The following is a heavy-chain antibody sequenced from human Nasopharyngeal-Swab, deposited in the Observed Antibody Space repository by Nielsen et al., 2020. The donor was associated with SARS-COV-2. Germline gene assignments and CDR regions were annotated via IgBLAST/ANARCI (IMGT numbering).Heavy chain of an antibody. V-gene: IGHV3-7*01. J-gene: IGHJ4*02. CDR1: GFTFSSYW. Sequence: GGSLRLSCAASGFTFSSYWMSWVRQAPGKGLEWAANIKQDGSEKYYVDSVKGRFTISRDNAKNSLYLQMNSLRAEDTAVYYCARDSPDSSGYYPIDYWGQGTLVTVSS. D-gene: IGHD3-22*01. CDR3: ARDSPDSSGYYPIDY. CDR2: IKQDGSEK.